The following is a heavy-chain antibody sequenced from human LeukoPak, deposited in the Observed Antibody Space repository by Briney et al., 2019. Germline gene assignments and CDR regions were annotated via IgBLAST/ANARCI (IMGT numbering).Heavy chain of an antibody. V-gene: IGHV1-18*01. CDR3: ARDRDSSGWHVADY. J-gene: IGHJ4*02. CDR2: ISPNNGNT. Sequence: GASVKVSCKAPGYTFRSYDITWVRQAPGQGLEWMGWISPNNGNTNYAQKFQGRVTMTTDTPTSTAYMEMRSLRSDDTAVYYCARDRDSSGWHVADYWGQGTLVTVSS. CDR1: GYTFRSYD. D-gene: IGHD6-19*01.